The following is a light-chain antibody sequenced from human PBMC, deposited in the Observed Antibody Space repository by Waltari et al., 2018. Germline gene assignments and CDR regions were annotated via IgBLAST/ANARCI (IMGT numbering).Light chain of an antibody. J-gene: IGLJ2*01. Sequence: QSTLTQPASVSGSPGQSITISCTGTSSDIGYKNYVSRYQQHPGKVPKHMISEVTNRPSGISNRFSGSKSGNTASLTISGLQAEDEADYYCCSYTASSTVVFGGGTKLTVL. CDR2: EVT. V-gene: IGLV2-14*01. CDR3: CSYTASSTVV. CDR1: SSDIGYKNY.